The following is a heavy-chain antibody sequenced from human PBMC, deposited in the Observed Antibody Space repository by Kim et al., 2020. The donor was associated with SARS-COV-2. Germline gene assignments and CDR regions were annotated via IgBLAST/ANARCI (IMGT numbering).Heavy chain of an antibody. D-gene: IGHD1-1*01. Sequence: SETLSLTCAVYGGSFSGYYWSWIRQPPGKGLEWIGEINHSGSTNYNPSLKSRVTISVDTSKNQFSLKLSSVTAADTAVYYCARGTVERLLYYYYYYMDV. CDR2: INHSGST. V-gene: IGHV4-34*01. CDR1: GGSFSGYY. J-gene: IGHJ6*03. CDR3: ARGTVERLLYYYYYYMDV.